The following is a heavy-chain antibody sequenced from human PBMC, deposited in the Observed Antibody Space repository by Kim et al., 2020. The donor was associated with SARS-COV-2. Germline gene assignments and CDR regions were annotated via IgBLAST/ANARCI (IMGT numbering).Heavy chain of an antibody. J-gene: IGHJ4*02. Sequence: SVKVSCKASGGTFSSYAISWVRQAPGQGLEWMGGIIPIFGTANYAQKFQGRVTITADESTSTAYMELSSLRSEDTAVYYCARGGSSWYIPWDYWGQGTLVTVSS. D-gene: IGHD6-13*01. CDR3: ARGGSSWYIPWDY. CDR2: IIPIFGTA. CDR1: GGTFSSYA. V-gene: IGHV1-69*13.